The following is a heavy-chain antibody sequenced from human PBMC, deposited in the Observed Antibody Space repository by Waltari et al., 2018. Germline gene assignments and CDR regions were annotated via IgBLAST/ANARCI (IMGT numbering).Heavy chain of an antibody. V-gene: IGHV4-4*02. CDR3: ARDRGSGLYLDT. CDR1: GYSLIDNYW. J-gene: IGHJ4*02. Sequence: QFQLEQAGPRLVKPSGTLSPACGVSGYSLIDNYWWSWVRQPPGRGLEWIGQVHRSGRTNYHPSFASRVIMSIDTSSGQFSLKVTSVTAADTAIYYCARDRGSGLYLDTWGQGILVTVSP. CDR2: VHRSGRT. D-gene: IGHD2-15*01.